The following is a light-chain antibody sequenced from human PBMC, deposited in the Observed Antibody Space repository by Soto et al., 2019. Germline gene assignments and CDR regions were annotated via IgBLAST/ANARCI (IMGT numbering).Light chain of an antibody. V-gene: IGKV1-9*01. CDR3: QQSGT. CDR2: AAS. CDR1: QGISSY. J-gene: IGKJ2*02. Sequence: DIQLTQSPSFLSASVGDRVTITCRASQGISSYLAWYQQKPGKAPKLLIYAASTLQSGVPSRFRGSGSGTEFTLSISSLQPEDFATYYCQQSGTFGQGTKLEI.